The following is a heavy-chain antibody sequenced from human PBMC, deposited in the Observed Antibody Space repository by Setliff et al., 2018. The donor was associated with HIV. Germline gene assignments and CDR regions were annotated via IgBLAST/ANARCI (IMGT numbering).Heavy chain of an antibody. J-gene: IGHJ6*02. Sequence: GGSLRLSCAASGFTFSSFEMNWVRQAPGKGLEWVSHISSSGNTIYYADSVRGRFTISRDNAKNSLYLQMISLRAEDTAVYYCAYYSSGSFYLGYYYYYGMDVWGQGTTVTVSS. CDR3: AYYSSGSFYLGYYYYYGMDV. V-gene: IGHV3-48*03. CDR1: GFTFSSFE. D-gene: IGHD3-10*01. CDR2: ISSSGNTI.